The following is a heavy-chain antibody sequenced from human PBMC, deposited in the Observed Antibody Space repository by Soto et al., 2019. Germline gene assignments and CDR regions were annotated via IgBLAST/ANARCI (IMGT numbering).Heavy chain of an antibody. Sequence: SSVKVSCKASGGTFSSYTISWVRQAPGRGLEWMGRIIPILGIANYAQKFQGRVTITADKSTSTAYMEVSSLRSEDTAVYYCARGYRSGGSCYRTWWFDPWGQGTMVTVSS. CDR2: IIPILGIA. CDR1: GGTFSSYT. V-gene: IGHV1-69*02. CDR3: ARGYRSGGSCYRTWWFDP. D-gene: IGHD2-15*01. J-gene: IGHJ5*02.